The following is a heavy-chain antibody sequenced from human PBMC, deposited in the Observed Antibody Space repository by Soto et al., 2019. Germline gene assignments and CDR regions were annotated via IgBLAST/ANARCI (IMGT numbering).Heavy chain of an antibody. CDR2: IDPSDSYT. D-gene: IGHD5-12*01. CDR3: ASHRGFSGYDAY. V-gene: IGHV5-10-1*01. CDR1: GNSFTDYW. J-gene: IGHJ4*02. Sequence: EVQLVQSGAEVKKPGESLRISCQGSGNSFTDYWITWARQMPGKGLERMGRIDPSDSYTNYNPSFQGHVTISADKSIGIAYLQWGSLKASDTAIYYCASHRGFSGYDAYWGQGTLVTVSS.